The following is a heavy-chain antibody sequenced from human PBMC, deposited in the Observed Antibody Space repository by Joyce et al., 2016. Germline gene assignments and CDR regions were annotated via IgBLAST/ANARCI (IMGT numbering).Heavy chain of an antibody. Sequence: QLQLQESGSGLVKPSQTLSLRCAVSGGSISSGGYSWTWVRQPPGKCLEWIGYIFHSGGTYYNPSLKSRVTISVDRSKNQFSMNLTSVTAADTAVYYCARRGGYYASYYFDYWGQGTLVTVSS. J-gene: IGHJ4*02. CDR1: GGSISSGGYS. CDR2: IFHSGGT. CDR3: ARRGGYYASYYFDY. D-gene: IGHD3-3*01. V-gene: IGHV4-30-2*01.